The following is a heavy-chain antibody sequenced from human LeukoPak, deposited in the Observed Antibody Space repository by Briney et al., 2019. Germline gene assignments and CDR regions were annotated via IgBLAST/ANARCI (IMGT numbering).Heavy chain of an antibody. CDR3: AKDAGEGSGWYYFDY. Sequence: GGSLRLSCAASGFTFSSHARNWIRQPPGKGLEWVSTVSTSGATTYNADPVRGRFTISRDNFKNTVYLQMNSLRAEDTAVYYCAKDAGEGSGWYYFDYWGQGTLVTVSS. V-gene: IGHV3-23*01. CDR2: VSTSGATT. J-gene: IGHJ4*02. CDR1: GFTFSSHA. D-gene: IGHD6-13*01.